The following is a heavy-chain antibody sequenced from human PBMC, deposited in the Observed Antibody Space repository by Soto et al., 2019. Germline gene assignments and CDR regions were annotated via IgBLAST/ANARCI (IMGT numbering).Heavy chain of an antibody. CDR3: ARGRVTMIRGVVGIYNWFDP. V-gene: IGHV4-34*01. D-gene: IGHD3-10*01. Sequence: SETLSLTCAVYGGSFSGYYWSWIRQPPGKGLEWIGEINHSGTTNYNPSLKSRVTISVDTSKNQFSLKLSSVTAADTAEYFCARGRVTMIRGVVGIYNWFDPWGQGTLVTVSS. CDR1: GGSFSGYY. CDR2: INHSGTT. J-gene: IGHJ5*02.